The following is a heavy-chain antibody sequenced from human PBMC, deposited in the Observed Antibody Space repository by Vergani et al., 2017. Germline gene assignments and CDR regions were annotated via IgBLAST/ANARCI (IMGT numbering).Heavy chain of an antibody. Sequence: QLQLQESGPGLVKPSETLSLTCTVSGGSISSSSYYWGWIRQPPGKGLEWIGSIYYSGSTYYNPSLKSRVTISVDTSKNQFSLKLSSVTAADTAVYYCAKRSPAKAHSSGWYSYFDYWGQGTLVTVSS. V-gene: IGHV4-39*01. CDR1: GGSISSSSYY. J-gene: IGHJ4*02. CDR2: IYYSGST. CDR3: AKRSPAKAHSSGWYSYFDY. D-gene: IGHD6-19*01.